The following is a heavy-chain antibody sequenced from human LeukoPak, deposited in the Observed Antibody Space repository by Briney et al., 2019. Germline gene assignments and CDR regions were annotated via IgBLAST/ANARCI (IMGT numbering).Heavy chain of an antibody. CDR3: AATYLSSTSWEAMDV. D-gene: IGHD2-2*01. CDR2: IYYSGST. J-gene: IGHJ6*04. Sequence: SETLSVTCAVSGYSISSSNWWGWIRQPPGKGLEWIGYIYYSGSTYYNPSLKSRVTMSVDTSKNQFSLKLSSVTAVDTAVYYCAATYLSSTSWEAMDVWGKGTTVIVPS. V-gene: IGHV4-28*01. CDR1: GYSISSSNW.